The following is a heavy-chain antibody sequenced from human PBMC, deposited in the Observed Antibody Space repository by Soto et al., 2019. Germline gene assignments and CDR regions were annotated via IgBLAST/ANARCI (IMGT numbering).Heavy chain of an antibody. CDR3: ARGGSGYSLVGFDI. J-gene: IGHJ3*02. Sequence: EMGPPSETLSLTCAVSGGSISSGGYSWSWIRQPPGKGLEWIGYIYHSGSTYYNPSLKSRVTISEDRSKNQFSLKLSSVTAADTAVYYCARGGSGYSLVGFDIWGQGTMVTVSS. D-gene: IGHD3-22*01. V-gene: IGHV4-30-2*01. CDR2: IYHSGST. CDR1: GGSISSGGYS.